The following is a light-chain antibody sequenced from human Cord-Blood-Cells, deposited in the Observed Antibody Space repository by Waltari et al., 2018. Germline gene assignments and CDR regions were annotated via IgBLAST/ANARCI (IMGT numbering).Light chain of an antibody. V-gene: IGLV1-40*01. Sequence: QSVLTQPPSVSGAPGQRVTISCTGSSPNIGAGYDVQWYQQLPGTAPKLLIYGYSNGPPGFPDRCSGSKYGASASLAITGLQAEDEADYYCHSYDSSLSGSVFGGGTKLTVL. CDR1: SPNIGAGYD. J-gene: IGLJ2*01. CDR3: HSYDSSLSGSV. CDR2: GYS.